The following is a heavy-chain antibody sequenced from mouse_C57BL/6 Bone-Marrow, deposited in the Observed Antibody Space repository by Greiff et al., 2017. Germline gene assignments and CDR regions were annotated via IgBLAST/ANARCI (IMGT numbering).Heavy chain of an antibody. CDR3: ARRNWYYVDY. Sequence: LQESGPELVKPGASVKISCKASGYSFTDYNMNWVKQSNGKSLEWIGVINPNYGTTSYTQQFKDTATLTVVQSSSTAYMQLNSLTSDDSAVYYCARRNWYYVDYCGQGTTRTFSS. V-gene: IGHV1-39*01. CDR2: INPNYGTT. D-gene: IGHD4-1*01. CDR1: GYSFTDYN. J-gene: IGHJ2*01.